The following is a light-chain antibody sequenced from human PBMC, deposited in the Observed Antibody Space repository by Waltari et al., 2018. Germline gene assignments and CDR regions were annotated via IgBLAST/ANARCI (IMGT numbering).Light chain of an antibody. V-gene: IGLV2-8*01. Sequence: QSALTQPPSASGSLGQSVTISCTGTSTDVGGYNYVSWYQQHPGKAPNLIVYEVVQRPAGVPDRFSGSKSGDTASLTVSGLRAEDEALYYCSSYSRSDVVVFGGGTKLTVL. CDR1: STDVGGYNY. CDR3: SSYSRSDVVV. J-gene: IGLJ2*01. CDR2: EVV.